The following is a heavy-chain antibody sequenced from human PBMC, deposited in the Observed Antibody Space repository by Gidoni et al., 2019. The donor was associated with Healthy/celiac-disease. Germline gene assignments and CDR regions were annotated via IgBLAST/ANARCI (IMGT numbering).Heavy chain of an antibody. J-gene: IGHJ3*02. CDR1: GGSFSGYY. Sequence: QVQLQPWGAGLLQPSETLSLTCAVYGGSFSGYYWSWIRQPPGKGLEWIGEINHSGSTNYNPSLKSRVTISVDTSKNQFSLKLSSVTAADTAVYYCARANGGSRAFDIWGQGTMVTVSS. D-gene: IGHD2-15*01. V-gene: IGHV4-34*01. CDR3: ARANGGSRAFDI. CDR2: INHSGST.